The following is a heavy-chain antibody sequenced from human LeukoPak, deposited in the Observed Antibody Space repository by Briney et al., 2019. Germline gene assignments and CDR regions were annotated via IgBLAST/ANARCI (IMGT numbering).Heavy chain of an antibody. D-gene: IGHD1-26*01. CDR3: ARELGATQGPDY. J-gene: IGHJ4*02. CDR2: IWYDGSNK. Sequence: GGSLRLSCAASGFTFSSYGMHWVRQAPGKGLEWVAVIWYDGSNKYYADSVKGRLTISRDNSKNTLYLQMNSLRAEDTAVYYCARELGATQGPDYWGQGTLVTVSS. CDR1: GFTFSSYG. V-gene: IGHV3-33*01.